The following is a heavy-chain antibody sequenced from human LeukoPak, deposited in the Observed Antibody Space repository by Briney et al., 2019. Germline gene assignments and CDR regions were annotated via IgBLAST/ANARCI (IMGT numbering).Heavy chain of an antibody. Sequence: EILSLTCTVSGDSISSSSYYWCWIRQPPGKGLEWIGRSSYSGSTYYNPSLKSPVTTSVDTSKIQFSLKVSSVTAADTAVYYCAREPAPRLTVTMPFDQWGQGTLV. CDR1: GDSISSSSYY. CDR3: AREPAPRLTVTMPFDQ. D-gene: IGHD4-17*01. V-gene: IGHV4-39*01. J-gene: IGHJ4*02. CDR2: SSYSGST.